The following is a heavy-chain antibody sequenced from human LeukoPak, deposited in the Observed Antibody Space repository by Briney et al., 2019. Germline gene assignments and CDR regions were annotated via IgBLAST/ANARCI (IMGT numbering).Heavy chain of an antibody. J-gene: IGHJ6*03. V-gene: IGHV3-30*04. CDR2: ISYDGSNK. Sequence: PGGSLRLSCAASGVTFSAYAMHWVRQAPGKGLEWVALISYDGSNKYYADSVKGRFTISRDNSKNTLYLEMSSLRAEDTAVYYCARDNGASGYYYYMDVWGKGTTVTVSS. CDR3: ARDNGASGYYYYMDV. CDR1: GVTFSAYA. D-gene: IGHD2-8*01.